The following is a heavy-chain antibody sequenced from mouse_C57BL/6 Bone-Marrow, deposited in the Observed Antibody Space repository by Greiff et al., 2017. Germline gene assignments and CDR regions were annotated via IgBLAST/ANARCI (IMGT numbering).Heavy chain of an antibody. J-gene: IGHJ3*01. CDR1: GFTFSSYA. Sequence: EVNLVESGGGLVKPGGSLKLSCAASGFTFSSYAMSWVRQTPEKRLEWVATISDGGSYTYYPDNVKGRFTISRDNAKNNLYLQMSHLKSEDTAMYYCARYYYGSMFAYWGQGTLVTVSA. D-gene: IGHD1-1*01. CDR3: ARYYYGSMFAY. CDR2: ISDGGSYT. V-gene: IGHV5-4*03.